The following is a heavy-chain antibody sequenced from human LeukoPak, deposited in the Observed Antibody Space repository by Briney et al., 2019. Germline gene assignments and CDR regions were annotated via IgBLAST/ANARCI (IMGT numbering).Heavy chain of an antibody. CDR1: GXSISSSTYY. CDR2: ISYSGNI. V-gene: IGHV4-39*01. CDR3: ARQRRLELPDY. D-gene: IGHD3-16*01. J-gene: IGHJ4*02. Sequence: SETLSLTCTVSGXSISSSTYYWGWIRQPPGKGLEWIGSISYSGNIYYNPSLKSRVTISVDTFKNQFSLKLSSVTAADTAVYYCARQRRLELPDYWGQGTLVTVSS.